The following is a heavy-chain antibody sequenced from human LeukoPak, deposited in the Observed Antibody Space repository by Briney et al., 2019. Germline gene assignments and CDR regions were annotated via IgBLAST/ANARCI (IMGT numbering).Heavy chain of an antibody. CDR3: AREGADKCSSTSCYPGGYYYYGMDV. V-gene: IGHV3-48*04. D-gene: IGHD2-2*01. CDR1: GFTFSSYW. J-gene: IGHJ6*04. CDR2: ISSSGSTI. Sequence: GGSLRLSCAASGFTFSSYWMHWVRQAPGKGLEWVSYISSSGSTIYYADSVKGRFTISRDNAKNSLYLQMNSLRAEDTAVYYCAREGADKCSSTSCYPGGYYYYGMDVWGKGTTVTVSS.